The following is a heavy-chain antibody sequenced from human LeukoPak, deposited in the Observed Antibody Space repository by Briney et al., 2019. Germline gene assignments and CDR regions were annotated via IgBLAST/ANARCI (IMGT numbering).Heavy chain of an antibody. D-gene: IGHD2-2*01. J-gene: IGHJ5*02. CDR2: INPSGGST. CDR3: ARDQEGPGYCSSTSCQGGFDP. Sequence: GASVKVSCKASGYTFTSYYMHWVRQAPGQGLEWMGIINPSGGSTSYAQKFQGRVTMTRDMSTSTVYMELSSLRSEDTAVYYCARDQEGPGYCSSTSCQGGFDPWGQGTLVTVSS. V-gene: IGHV1-46*01. CDR1: GYTFTSYY.